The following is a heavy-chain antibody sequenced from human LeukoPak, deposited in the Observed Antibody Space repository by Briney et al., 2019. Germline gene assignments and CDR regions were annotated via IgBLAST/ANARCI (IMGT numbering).Heavy chain of an antibody. D-gene: IGHD3-22*01. V-gene: IGHV4-4*07. J-gene: IGHJ3*02. Sequence: PSETLSFTCTVSGGSISSYYWSWIRQPAGKGLEWIGRIYASGSTNYNPSLKSRVTMSVDTSKNQFSLKLSSVTAADTAVYYCARESPDSSGYDAFDIWGQGTMVTVSS. CDR3: ARESPDSSGYDAFDI. CDR1: GGSISSYY. CDR2: IYASGST.